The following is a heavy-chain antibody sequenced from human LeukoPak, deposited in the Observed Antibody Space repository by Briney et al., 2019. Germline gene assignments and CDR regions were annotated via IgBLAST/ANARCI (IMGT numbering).Heavy chain of an antibody. Sequence: PGGSLRLSCAASGFTFSSYWMNWARQAPGKGLEWVASINHNGNVNYYVDSVKGRFTISRDNAKNSLYLQMSNLRAEDTAVYYCARSGGRITMVRGVPPNWFDPWGQGTLVTVSS. CDR2: INHNGNVN. CDR3: ARSGGRITMVRGVPPNWFDP. J-gene: IGHJ5*02. CDR1: GFTFSSYW. D-gene: IGHD3-10*01. V-gene: IGHV3-7*03.